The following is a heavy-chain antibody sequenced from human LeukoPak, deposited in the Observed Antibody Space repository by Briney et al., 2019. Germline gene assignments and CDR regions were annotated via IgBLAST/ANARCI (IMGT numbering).Heavy chain of an antibody. V-gene: IGHV1-46*01. CDR1: GYTFTSNY. CDR2: IYPRDGST. J-gene: IGHJ4*02. Sequence: ASVKVSCKASGYTFTSNYIHWVRQAPGQGLEWMGMIYPRDGSTSYAQKFQGRVTVTRDTSTSTVHMELSGLRSEDTAVYYCARDKEGFDYWGQETRVTVSS. CDR3: ARDKEGFDY.